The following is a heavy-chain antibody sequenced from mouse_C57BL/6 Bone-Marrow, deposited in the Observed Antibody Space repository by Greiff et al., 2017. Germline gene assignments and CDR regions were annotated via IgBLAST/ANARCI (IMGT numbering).Heavy chain of an antibody. CDR2: IWSGGST. D-gene: IGHD3-2*02. J-gene: IGHJ1*03. CDR1: GFSLTSYG. Sequence: VQVVESGPGLVQPSQSLSITCTVSGFSLTSYGVHWVRQSPGKGLEWLGVIWSGGSTDYNAAFISRLSISKDNSKSQVFFKMNSLQADDTAIYYCARQLRLRYFDVWGTGTTVTVSS. V-gene: IGHV2-2*01. CDR3: ARQLRLRYFDV.